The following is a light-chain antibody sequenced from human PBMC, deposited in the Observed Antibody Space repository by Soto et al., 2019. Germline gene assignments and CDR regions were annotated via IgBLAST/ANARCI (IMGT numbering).Light chain of an antibody. CDR2: KAS. V-gene: IGKV1-5*03. CDR3: QHYNSYSEA. J-gene: IGKJ1*01. CDR1: QTISSW. Sequence: DIQMTQSPSTLSASVGDRVTITCRASQTISSWLAWYQQKAGKAPKLLIYKASTLKSGVPSRFSGSGSGTEFTLTISSLQPDDFATYYCQHYNSYSEACGQGTKVDIK.